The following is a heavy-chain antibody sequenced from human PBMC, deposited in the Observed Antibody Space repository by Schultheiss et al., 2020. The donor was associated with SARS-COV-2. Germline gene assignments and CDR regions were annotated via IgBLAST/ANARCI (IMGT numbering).Heavy chain of an antibody. CDR1: GFTFSNAW. D-gene: IGHD6-19*01. CDR3: ARQRVAGTPWFDP. Sequence: GGSLRLSCAASGFTFSNAWMNCVRQAPGKGLEWVGRIKSRPDGGTTDYAAPVKGRFTISRDDSKTTLYLQMNSLKTEDTAVYYCARQRVAGTPWFDPWGQGTLVTVSS. V-gene: IGHV3-15*07. J-gene: IGHJ5*02. CDR2: IKSRPDGGTT.